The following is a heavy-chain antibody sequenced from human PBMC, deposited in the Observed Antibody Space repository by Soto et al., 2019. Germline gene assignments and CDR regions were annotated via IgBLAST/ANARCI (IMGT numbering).Heavy chain of an antibody. J-gene: IGHJ6*02. CDR3: ARDGVAPYYYYGMDV. V-gene: IGHV1-18*01. CDR2: ISTYNGDT. Sequence: QVQLVQSGAEVKKPGASVKVSCKASGYTFTRSGISWVRQAPGQGLEWMGWISTYNGDTNYAQTFQGRVTMTTDTSTSTVHMEVRSLRSDDTAVYYCARDGVAPYYYYGMDVWGQGTPVTVSS. D-gene: IGHD5-12*01. CDR1: GYTFTRSG.